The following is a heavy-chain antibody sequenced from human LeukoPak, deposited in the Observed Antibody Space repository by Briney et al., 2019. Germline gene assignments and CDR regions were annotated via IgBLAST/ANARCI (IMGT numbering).Heavy chain of an antibody. Sequence: GASVKVSCKASGYTFTGYYMHWVRQAPGQGLEWMGWINPNSGGTNYAQKFQGRVTMTRETSISTAYMELSRLRSDDTAVYYCARDGVAAAGTNPLHNWFDPWGQGTLVTVSS. CDR3: ARDGVAAAGTNPLHNWFDP. CDR1: GYTFTGYY. J-gene: IGHJ5*02. CDR2: INPNSGGT. V-gene: IGHV1-2*02. D-gene: IGHD6-13*01.